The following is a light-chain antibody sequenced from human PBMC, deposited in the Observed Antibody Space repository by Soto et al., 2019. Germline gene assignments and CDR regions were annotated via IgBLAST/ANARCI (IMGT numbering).Light chain of an antibody. Sequence: DIQMTQSPSTLSASVGDRVTITCRASQGISTWLAWYQQKPGKAPKLLIYKASNLQSGVPSRFSGSGSGTEFPLTISSLQPDDFAIYYCQQYNSYWTFGQGTKVEIK. CDR3: QQYNSYWT. CDR1: QGISTW. J-gene: IGKJ1*01. CDR2: KAS. V-gene: IGKV1-5*03.